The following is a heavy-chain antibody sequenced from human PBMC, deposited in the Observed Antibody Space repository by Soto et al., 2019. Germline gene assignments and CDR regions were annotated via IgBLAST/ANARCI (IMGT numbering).Heavy chain of an antibody. CDR3: ASAPLAQEVSSWYEGYFDY. D-gene: IGHD6-13*01. J-gene: IGHJ4*02. CDR1: GYTFTSYG. Sequence: QVQLVQSGAEVKKPGASVKVSCKASGYTFTSYGISWVRQAPGQGLAWMGWISAYNGNTNYAQKLQGRVTMTTDTPTGIAYMELRSLRSDDTAVYYSASAPLAQEVSSWYEGYFDYWGQGTLFTGSS. CDR2: ISAYNGNT. V-gene: IGHV1-18*01.